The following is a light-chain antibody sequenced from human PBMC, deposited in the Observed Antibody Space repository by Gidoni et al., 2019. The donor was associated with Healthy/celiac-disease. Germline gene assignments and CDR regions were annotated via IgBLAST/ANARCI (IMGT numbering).Light chain of an antibody. V-gene: IGKV3-15*01. CDR1: QSVSSN. CDR3: QQYNNWPRGFT. J-gene: IGKJ3*01. Sequence: DIVITHSPATLSVSPGERATLSCRASQSVSSNLAWYQQKPGQAPRLLIHGASTRATGIPARFSGSGSGTEFTLTISSLQSEDFAVYYCQQYNNWPRGFTFGPGTKVDIK. CDR2: GAS.